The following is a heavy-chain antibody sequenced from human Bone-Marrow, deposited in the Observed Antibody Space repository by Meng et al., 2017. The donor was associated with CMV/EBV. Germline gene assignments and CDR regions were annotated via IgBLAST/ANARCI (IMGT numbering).Heavy chain of an antibody. V-gene: IGHV3-9*01. J-gene: IGHJ4*02. CDR3: VKASGLYYGSGTFDYFDS. CDR1: GFTFDDYA. D-gene: IGHD3-10*01. Sequence: GGSLRLSCAASGFTFDDYALHWVRLVPGKGLEWVAGINGNSNSIAYVDSVKGRFTISRDNAKNSLHLQMNSLRPEDTDLYYCVKASGLYYGSGTFDYFDSWGQGTLVTVSS. CDR2: INGNSNSI.